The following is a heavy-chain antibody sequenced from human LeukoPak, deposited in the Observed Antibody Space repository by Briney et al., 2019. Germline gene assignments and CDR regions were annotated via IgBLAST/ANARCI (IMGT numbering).Heavy chain of an antibody. CDR3: ARATQQQLEDTYYFDY. CDR2: IYYSGST. J-gene: IGHJ4*02. CDR1: GGSISSHY. Sequence: SETLSLTCTVSGGSISSHYWSWIRQPPGKGLEWIGYIYYSGSTNYNPSLKSRVTISVDTSKNQFSLKLSSVTAADTAVYYCARATQQQLEDTYYFDYWGQGTLVTVSS. D-gene: IGHD6-13*01. V-gene: IGHV4-59*11.